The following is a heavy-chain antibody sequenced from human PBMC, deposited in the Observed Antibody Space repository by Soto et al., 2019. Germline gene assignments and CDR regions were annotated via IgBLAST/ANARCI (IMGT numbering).Heavy chain of an antibody. CDR3: TRVTSGSFIAAD. D-gene: IGHD6-25*01. CDR1: GFTFGDYA. Sequence: GGSLRLSCTASGFTFGDYAMSWFRQAPGKGLEWVGFIRSKAYGGTTEYAASVKGRFTISRDDSRSIAYLQMNSLKTEDTAVYYCTRVTSGSFIAADWGQGTLVTVSS. J-gene: IGHJ4*02. CDR2: IRSKAYGGTT. V-gene: IGHV3-49*03.